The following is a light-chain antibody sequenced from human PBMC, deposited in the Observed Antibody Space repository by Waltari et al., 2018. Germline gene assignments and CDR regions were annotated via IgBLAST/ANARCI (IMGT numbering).Light chain of an antibody. Sequence: VLTQSPGTLSLSPGERATLSCRASQSISKYLVWYQQRPGHAPRPLIYAASTRATGIPDRFSGSGFGTDFTLTISRLEPEDFAMYYCQNHERLPATFGQGTKVEIK. V-gene: IGKV3-20*01. CDR1: QSISKY. J-gene: IGKJ1*01. CDR2: AAS. CDR3: QNHERLPAT.